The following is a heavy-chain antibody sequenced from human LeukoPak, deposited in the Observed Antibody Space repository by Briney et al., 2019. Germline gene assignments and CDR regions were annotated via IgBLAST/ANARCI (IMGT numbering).Heavy chain of an antibody. CDR3: ESPPPKAVPARSLFY. CDR2: IKHSGRT. Sequence: SETLSLTCAVYGGSFRGYYWSWIRQPPGKGLEWIGEIKHSGRTNYNPSRKSRVTISVDTSKNQFSLKLSSVTAADTAVYYRESPPPKAVPARSLFYSGQGTLVTASS. D-gene: IGHD2-2*01. CDR1: GGSFRGYY. J-gene: IGHJ4*02. V-gene: IGHV4-34*01.